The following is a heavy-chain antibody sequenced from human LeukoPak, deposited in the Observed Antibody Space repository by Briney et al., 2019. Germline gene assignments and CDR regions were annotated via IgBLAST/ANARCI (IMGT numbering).Heavy chain of an antibody. CDR2: IWYDGSNK. CDR1: GFTFSSYG. J-gene: IGHJ4*02. Sequence: PGGSLRLSCAASGFTFSSYGMHWVRQAPGKGLEWVAVIWYDGSNKYYADSVKGRFTISRDNSKNTLYLQMNSLRAEDTAVYYCAREFLDYYDSSGYYGYFDYWGQGTLVTVSS. V-gene: IGHV3-33*01. CDR3: AREFLDYYDSSGYYGYFDY. D-gene: IGHD3-22*01.